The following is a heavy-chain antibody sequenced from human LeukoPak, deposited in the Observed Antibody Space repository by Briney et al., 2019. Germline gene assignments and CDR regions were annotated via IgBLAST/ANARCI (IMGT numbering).Heavy chain of an antibody. CDR1: GFTFNSYA. CDR3: AKEQGLYGSGSYPFDY. CDR2: ISGTGGST. D-gene: IGHD3-10*01. J-gene: IGHJ4*02. V-gene: IGHV3-23*01. Sequence: GGSLRLSCAASGFTFNSYAMSWVRQAPGKGLEWVSVISGTGGSTYYADSVKGRFTISRDNSKNTLYLQMNSLRAEDTAVYYCAKEQGLYGSGSYPFDYWGQGTLVTVS.